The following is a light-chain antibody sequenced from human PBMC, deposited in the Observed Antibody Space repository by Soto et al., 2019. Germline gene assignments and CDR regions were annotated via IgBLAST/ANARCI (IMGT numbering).Light chain of an antibody. CDR2: GSS. Sequence: EIVLTPSPATLSLSPVERATLSCRASQSVSSYLAWYQQKPGQAPRLLIYGSSSRATDIPDRFSGSGSGTDFTLTISTLEPEDFAIYYCQQYGYSRTFGQGTKVDIK. CDR1: QSVSSY. CDR3: QQYGYSRT. J-gene: IGKJ1*01. V-gene: IGKV3-20*01.